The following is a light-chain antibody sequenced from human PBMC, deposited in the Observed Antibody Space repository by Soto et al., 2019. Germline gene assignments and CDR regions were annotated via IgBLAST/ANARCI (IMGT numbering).Light chain of an antibody. V-gene: IGKV3-11*01. CDR3: QQRSNWLALT. CDR1: QSVSSY. Sequence: EIVLTQSPATLSLSPGERATLSCRASQSVSSYLAWYQQKPGQAPRLLIYDASNRATGIPARFSGSGSGTDFTLTISSLEPEDFAVYYCQQRSNWLALTFGGGTKVENK. J-gene: IGKJ4*01. CDR2: DAS.